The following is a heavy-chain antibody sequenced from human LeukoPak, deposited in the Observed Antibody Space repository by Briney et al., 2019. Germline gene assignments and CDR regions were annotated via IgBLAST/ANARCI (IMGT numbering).Heavy chain of an antibody. CDR3: AKAVGSSSTYCFDY. Sequence: GGSLRLSCVASGLAFSSYAMSWVRQAPGKGLEWVSSISTGGGSTYYADSVKGRFTISRDNSKNTLYLQMNSLRAEDTAVYYCAKAVGSSSTYCFDYWGQGTLVTVSS. D-gene: IGHD1-26*01. V-gene: IGHV3-23*01. J-gene: IGHJ4*02. CDR2: ISTGGGST. CDR1: GLAFSSYA.